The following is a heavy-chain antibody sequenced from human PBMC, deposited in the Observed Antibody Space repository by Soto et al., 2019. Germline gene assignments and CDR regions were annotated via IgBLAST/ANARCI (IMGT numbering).Heavy chain of an antibody. V-gene: IGHV3-23*01. Sequence: RLSCAASGFTFGGYAMTWGRQAPGEGLEWVSTITSSSSVTYYADSVKGRFTISRDNSKSTLYLQMNSLRAEDTAVYYCAKDWSSHDYNHRFLHAYSTHRTFD. CDR2: ITSSSSVT. J-gene: IGHJ5*02. CDR1: GFTFGGYA. D-gene: IGHD4-4*01. CDR3: AKDWSSHDYNHRFLHAYSTHRTFD.